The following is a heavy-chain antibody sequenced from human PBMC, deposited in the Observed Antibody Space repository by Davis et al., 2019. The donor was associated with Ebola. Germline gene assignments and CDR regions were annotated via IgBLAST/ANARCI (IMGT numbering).Heavy chain of an antibody. CDR3: AKDAGALIGYYFDY. CDR2: IRDDGSNT. Sequence: GGSLRLSCAASGFNFRIYGMHWVRQAPGKGLEWVAYIRDDGSNTYYADSVKGRFTISRDNSKNTLYLQMNSLRAEDTAVYYCAKDAGALIGYYFDYWGQGTLVTVSS. J-gene: IGHJ4*02. D-gene: IGHD1-26*01. V-gene: IGHV3-30*02. CDR1: GFNFRIYG.